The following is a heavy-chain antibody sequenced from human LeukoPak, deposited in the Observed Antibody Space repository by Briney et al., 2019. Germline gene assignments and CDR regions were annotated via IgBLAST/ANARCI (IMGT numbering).Heavy chain of an antibody. CDR3: AGRPDTAIVPIFGY. CDR2: INPNSGGT. Sequence: ASVKVSCKASGYTFTGYYLHWVRQAPGQGLEWMGWINPNSGGTNYAQKFQGRVTMTGDTSINTAYMELSRLSSDDTAIYYCAGRPDTAIVPIFGYWGQGTLVTVSS. CDR1: GYTFTGYY. D-gene: IGHD5-18*01. V-gene: IGHV1-2*02. J-gene: IGHJ4*02.